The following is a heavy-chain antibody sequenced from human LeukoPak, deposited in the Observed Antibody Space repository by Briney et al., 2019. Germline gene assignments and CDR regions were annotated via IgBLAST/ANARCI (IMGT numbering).Heavy chain of an antibody. Sequence: VASVKVSCKASGYTFTSYYIHWVRQAPGQGVEWMGIINTGDGGTSNATKFHDRVTTTPDTTTRTVYMELRSPRSEDTAISYCARVRDGYSYATFDSWGQGTRVTVSS. CDR3: ARVRDGYSYATFDS. D-gene: IGHD5-18*01. V-gene: IGHV1-46*01. J-gene: IGHJ4*02. CDR2: INTGDGGT. CDR1: GYTFTSYY.